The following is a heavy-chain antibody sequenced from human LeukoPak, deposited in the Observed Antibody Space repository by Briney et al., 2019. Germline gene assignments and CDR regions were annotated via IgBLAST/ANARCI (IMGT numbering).Heavy chain of an antibody. J-gene: IGHJ3*02. D-gene: IGHD3-10*01. CDR1: GFTVSSNY. CDR3: ARDLLYMAAFDI. Sequence: GGSLRLSCAASGFTVSSNYMSWVRQAPGKGLEWVSVMYSGGSTYYADSVKGRFTISRDNSKNTLYLQMNSLRAEDTAVYYCARDLLYMAAFDIWGQGTMVTVSS. V-gene: IGHV3-53*01. CDR2: MYSGGST.